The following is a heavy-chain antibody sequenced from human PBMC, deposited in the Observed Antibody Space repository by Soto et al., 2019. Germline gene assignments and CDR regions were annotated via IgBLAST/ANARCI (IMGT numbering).Heavy chain of an antibody. CDR3: ARALGFGLPLLGYCSGGSCYGAFDI. CDR1: GYTFTSYY. CDR2: INPSGGST. D-gene: IGHD2-15*01. J-gene: IGHJ3*02. Sequence: GASVKVSCKASGYTFTSYYMHWVRQAPGQGLEWMGIINPSGGSTSYAQKFQGRVTMTRDTSTSTVYMELSSLRSEDTAVYYCARALGFGLPLLGYCSGGSCYGAFDIWGQGTMVTVSS. V-gene: IGHV1-46*01.